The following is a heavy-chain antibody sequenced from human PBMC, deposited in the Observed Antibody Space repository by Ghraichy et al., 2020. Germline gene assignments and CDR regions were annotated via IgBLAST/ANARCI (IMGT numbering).Heavy chain of an antibody. CDR1: GYTFTSYG. V-gene: IGHV1-18*04. CDR3: ARERDSSGWYRLIAFDYYGMDV. D-gene: IGHD6-19*01. Sequence: ASVKVSCKASGYTFTSYGISWVRQAPGQGLEWMGWISAYNGNTNYAQKLQGRVTMTTDTSTSTAYMELRSLRSDDTAVYYCARERDSSGWYRLIAFDYYGMDVWGQGTTVTVSS. J-gene: IGHJ6*02. CDR2: ISAYNGNT.